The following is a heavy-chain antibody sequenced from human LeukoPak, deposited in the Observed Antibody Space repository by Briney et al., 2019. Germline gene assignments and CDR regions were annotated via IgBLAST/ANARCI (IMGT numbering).Heavy chain of an antibody. CDR3: ARPSSGSSDPHFDY. V-gene: IGHV3-11*03. D-gene: IGHD1-26*01. Sequence: PGGSLRLSCAASGFTFSAYYMTWIRQAPGKGLEWVSYISSDNTYTNYADSVKGRFTVSRDNAKNSLYLQMNSLRDEDTAVYYCARPSSGSSDPHFDYWGQGTLVAVSS. J-gene: IGHJ4*02. CDR1: GFTFSAYY. CDR2: ISSDNTYT.